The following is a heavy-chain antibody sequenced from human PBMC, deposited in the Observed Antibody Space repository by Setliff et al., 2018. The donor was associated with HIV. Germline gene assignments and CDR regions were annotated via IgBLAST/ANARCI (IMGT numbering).Heavy chain of an antibody. CDR2: MNPNSGVS. Sequence: GASVKVSCKPSGDTFTNYDIHWMRRATGQGLEWMGWMNPNSGVSGYALKFHDRVTMTRDTSITTLYMELSSLTSEDTAVYYCARGKGVGGVIITGGLDVWGKGTTVTVSS. D-gene: IGHD3-10*01. J-gene: IGHJ6*04. CDR1: GDTFTNYD. V-gene: IGHV1-8*01. CDR3: ARGKGVGGVIITGGLDV.